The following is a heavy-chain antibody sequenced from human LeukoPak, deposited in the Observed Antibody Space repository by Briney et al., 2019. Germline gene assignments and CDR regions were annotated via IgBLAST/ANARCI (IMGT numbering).Heavy chain of an antibody. CDR1: GFTFSSYS. CDR2: IKSKTDGGTT. V-gene: IGHV3-15*01. D-gene: IGHD4-17*01. Sequence: GGSLRLSCAASGFTFSSYSMSWVRQAPGKGLEWVGRIKSKTDGGTTDYAAPVKGRFTISRHDSKNTLYLQMNSLKTEDTAVYYCTTDYGDYSDLGYWGQGTLVTVSS. J-gene: IGHJ4*02. CDR3: TTDYGDYSDLGY.